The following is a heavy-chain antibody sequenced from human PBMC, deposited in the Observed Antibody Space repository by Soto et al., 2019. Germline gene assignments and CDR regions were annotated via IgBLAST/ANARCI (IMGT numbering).Heavy chain of an antibody. J-gene: IGHJ4*02. CDR3: ATWQGSLNFHY. V-gene: IGHV3-33*01. CDR2: IWDDGRRK. Sequence: SLRLSCAASGFTFSLYGMHWFRQAPGKGLEWVAAIWDDGRRKDYADSVKDRLFISRDNSKNTLYLQLDSLRPEDTAVYYCATWQGSLNFHYWGQGTLVTVYS. CDR1: GFTFSLYG.